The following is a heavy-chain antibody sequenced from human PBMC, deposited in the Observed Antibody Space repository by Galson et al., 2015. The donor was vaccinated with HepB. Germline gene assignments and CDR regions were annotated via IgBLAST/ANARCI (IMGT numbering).Heavy chain of an antibody. D-gene: IGHD2-2*03. CDR3: ARGLDIVVVPAAIDGYFDY. CDR1: GFTFSSYG. V-gene: IGHV3-33*01. CDR2: IWYDGSNK. J-gene: IGHJ4*02. Sequence: SLRLSCAASGFTFSSYGMHWVRQAPGKGLEWVAVIWYDGSNKYYADSVKGRFTISRDNSKNTLYLQMNSLRAEDTAVYYCARGLDIVVVPAAIDGYFDYWGQGTLVTVSS.